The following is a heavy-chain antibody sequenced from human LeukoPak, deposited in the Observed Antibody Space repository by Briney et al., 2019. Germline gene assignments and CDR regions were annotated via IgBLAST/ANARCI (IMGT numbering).Heavy chain of an antibody. CDR2: IYYSGST. V-gene: IGHV4-59*01. D-gene: IGHD6-13*01. CDR1: GGSISSYY. J-gene: IGHJ4*02. Sequence: PSETLSLTCTVSGGSISSYYWSWIRQPPGKGLEWIGYIYYSGSTNYNPSLKSRATISVDTSKNQFSLKLSSVTAADTAVYYCASRIIAAAGHFDYWGQGTLVTVSS. CDR3: ASRIIAAAGHFDY.